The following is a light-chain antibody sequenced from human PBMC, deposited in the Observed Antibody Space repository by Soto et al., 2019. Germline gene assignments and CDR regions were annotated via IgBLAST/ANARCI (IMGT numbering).Light chain of an antibody. V-gene: IGLV2-11*01. CDR3: CSFAGSYTFWV. J-gene: IGLJ3*02. CDR2: DVS. Sequence: QSALTQPRSVSGSPGQSVTISCTGTSSDVGDYNYVSWYQQYPGKAPKLVLYDVSKRPSGVPDRFSGSKSGNTASLTISGLQDEDADDYYCCSFAGSYTFWVFGGGTKLTVL. CDR1: SSDVGDYNY.